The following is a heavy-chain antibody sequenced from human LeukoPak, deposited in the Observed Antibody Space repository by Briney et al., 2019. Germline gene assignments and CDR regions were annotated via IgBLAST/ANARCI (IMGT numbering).Heavy chain of an antibody. Sequence: SETLCLTCAVYGGSFSGYYWSWIRQPPGKGLEWIGEINHSGSTNYNPSLKSRVTISVDTSKNQFSLKLSSVTAADTAVYYCARGPPYSSGWYTSTSYYFDYWGQGTLVTVSS. V-gene: IGHV4-34*01. D-gene: IGHD6-19*01. CDR3: ARGPPYSSGWYTSTSYYFDY. CDR1: GGSFSGYY. J-gene: IGHJ4*02. CDR2: INHSGST.